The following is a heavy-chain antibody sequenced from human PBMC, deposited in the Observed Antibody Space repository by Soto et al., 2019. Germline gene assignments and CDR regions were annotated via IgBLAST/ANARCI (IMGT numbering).Heavy chain of an antibody. CDR3: ARGDYGGNSGFDY. CDR1: GGSFSGYY. Sequence: SETLSLTCAVYGGSFSGYYWSWIRQPPGKGLEWIGEINHSGSTNYNPSLKSRVTISVDTSKNQFSLKLSSVTAADTAVYYCARGDYGGNSGFDYWGQGTLVTVSS. CDR2: INHSGST. J-gene: IGHJ4*02. V-gene: IGHV4-34*01. D-gene: IGHD4-17*01.